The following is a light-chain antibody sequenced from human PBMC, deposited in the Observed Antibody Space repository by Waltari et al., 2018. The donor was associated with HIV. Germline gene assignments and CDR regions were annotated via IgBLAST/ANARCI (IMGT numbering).Light chain of an antibody. V-gene: IGKV1-39*01. CDR3: QQTYSFPHT. CDR2: GAT. CDR1: QIINSY. Sequence: DIQMTQSPSSLSASVGDRVSITCRPSQIINSYLNWYQHTPGKPPKLLIFGATTLQTGVPSRFSGSESATEFTLTVTGLQPEDLATYFCQQTYSFPHTFGQGHDWTL. J-gene: IGKJ5*01.